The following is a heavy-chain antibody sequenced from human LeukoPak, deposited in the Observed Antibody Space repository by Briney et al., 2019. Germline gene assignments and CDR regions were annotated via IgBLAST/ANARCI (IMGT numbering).Heavy chain of an antibody. D-gene: IGHD3-10*01. J-gene: IGHJ4*02. Sequence: ASVKVSCKASGYTLTSYDINWVRQATGQGLEWMGWMNPNSGNTGYAQKFQGRVTITRNTSISTAYMELSSLRSEDTAVYYCARATSPGMVRGHQRAYYFDYWGQGTLVTVSS. CDR2: MNPNSGNT. V-gene: IGHV1-8*03. CDR1: GYTLTSYD. CDR3: ARATSPGMVRGHQRAYYFDY.